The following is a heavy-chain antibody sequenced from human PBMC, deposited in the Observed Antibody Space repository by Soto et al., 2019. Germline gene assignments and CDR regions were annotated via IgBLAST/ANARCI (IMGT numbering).Heavy chain of an antibody. Sequence: QITLRESGPTLVNPTQTLTVTCNFSGFSLTPSGVGMGWIRQPPGKALQWLALIYWDGSKEYAPPLKTRLTVTQDTSQSQVVLTLTNVAPAYTATNWCAHHRNDPSTGFYDGFDVWGQGTMVTVST. V-gene: IGHV2-5*05. CDR1: GFSLTPSGVG. D-gene: IGHD3-9*01. J-gene: IGHJ3*01. CDR2: IYWDGSK. CDR3: AHHRNDPSTGFYDGFDV.